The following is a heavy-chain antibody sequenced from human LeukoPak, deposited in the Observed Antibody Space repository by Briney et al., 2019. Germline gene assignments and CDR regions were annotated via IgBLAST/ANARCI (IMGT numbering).Heavy chain of an antibody. V-gene: IGHV3-7*01. CDR2: IKQDGSAR. J-gene: IGHJ4*02. D-gene: IGHD7-27*01. CDR1: GFTFTNFW. CDR3: ARDDPWGYYDS. Sequence: GGSLRLSCAASGFTFTNFWVTWIRQAPGKGLEWVANIKQDGSARNHVDSVKGRFTISRDNAKNSVLLEMNSLRDEDTAVYYCARDDPWGYYDSWGQGTLVTVSS.